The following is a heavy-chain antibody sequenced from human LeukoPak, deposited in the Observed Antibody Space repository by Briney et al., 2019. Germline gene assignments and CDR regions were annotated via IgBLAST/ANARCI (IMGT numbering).Heavy chain of an antibody. CDR3: AKEDYSSSWYALDY. D-gene: IGHD6-13*01. CDR2: ISGDGGSI. Sequence: GGSLRLSCAASGFTFDDYAIYWVRQGPGKGLEWVSLISGDGGSIYYADSVKGRFTISRDNSKNSLYLQMNSLTTEDTALYYCAKEDYSSSWYALDYWGQGTLVTVSS. V-gene: IGHV3-43*02. J-gene: IGHJ4*02. CDR1: GFTFDDYA.